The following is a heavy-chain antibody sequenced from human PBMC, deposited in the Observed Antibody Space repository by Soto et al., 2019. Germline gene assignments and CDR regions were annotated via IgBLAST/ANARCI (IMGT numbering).Heavy chain of an antibody. CDR3: TTDSPTPLLDN. CDR1: GFTFSTAW. D-gene: IGHD1-1*01. J-gene: IGHJ4*02. Sequence: EVQLVESGGGLVKPGGSLRLSCAASGFTFSTAWMSWVRQAPGKGLEWVGRIKSKPDGGTTDYAAPVKGRFTISRDDSHNTLYLQMNSLKTEETAVYYCTTDSPTPLLDNWCQVNLVTVAS. CDR2: IKSKPDGGTT. V-gene: IGHV3-15*01.